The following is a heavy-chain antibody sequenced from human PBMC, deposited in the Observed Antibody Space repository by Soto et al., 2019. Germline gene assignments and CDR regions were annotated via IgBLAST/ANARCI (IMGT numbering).Heavy chain of an antibody. J-gene: IGHJ6*02. Sequence: HPGGSLRLSCAASGFTFSSYGMHWVRQAPGKGLEWVAVISYDGSNKYYADSVKGRFTISRDNSKNTLYLQMNSLRAEDTAVYYCAKGLRGMDVWGQGTTVTVSS. CDR1: GFTFSSYG. CDR3: AKGLRGMDV. V-gene: IGHV3-30*18. CDR2: ISYDGSNK.